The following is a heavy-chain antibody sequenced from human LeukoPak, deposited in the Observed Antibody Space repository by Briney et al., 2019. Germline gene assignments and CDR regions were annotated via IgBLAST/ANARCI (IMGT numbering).Heavy chain of an antibody. D-gene: IGHD2-2*02. V-gene: IGHV4-38-2*02. CDR2: IYHSGST. CDR1: GYSISSGYY. Sequence: SETLSLTCTVSGYSISSGYYWGWIRQPPGKGLEWIGSIYHSGSTYYNPSLKSRVTISVDTSKNQFSLKLSSVTAADTAVYYCARDPCSSTSCYTWWFGPWGQGTLVTVSS. J-gene: IGHJ5*02. CDR3: ARDPCSSTSCYTWWFGP.